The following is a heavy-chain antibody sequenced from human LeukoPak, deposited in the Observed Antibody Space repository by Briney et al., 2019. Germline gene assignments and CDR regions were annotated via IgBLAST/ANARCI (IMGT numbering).Heavy chain of an antibody. Sequence: SVKVSCKASGYTFTSYAISWVRQAPGQGLEWMGGIIPIFGTANYAQKFQGRVTITADESTSTAYMELSSLRSEDTAVYYCARDLNRRILTSYYGMDVWGQGTTVTVSS. D-gene: IGHD3-9*01. V-gene: IGHV1-69*13. CDR1: GYTFTSYA. J-gene: IGHJ6*02. CDR3: ARDLNRRILTSYYGMDV. CDR2: IIPIFGTA.